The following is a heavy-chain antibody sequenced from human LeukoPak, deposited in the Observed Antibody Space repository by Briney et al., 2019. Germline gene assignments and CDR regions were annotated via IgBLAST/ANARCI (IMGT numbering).Heavy chain of an antibody. Sequence: GSLRVSCVGSGFIFSNFNMNWVRQAPGKGLEWVSSISSTGNYIHYADSVKGRSTISRDNAQKSLYLQMNSLRVEDSAVYYCARVSTGPVWGQGTLVTVSS. CDR3: ARVSTGPV. V-gene: IGHV3-21*01. J-gene: IGHJ4*02. CDR2: ISSTGNYI. CDR1: GFIFSNFN. D-gene: IGHD1-1*01.